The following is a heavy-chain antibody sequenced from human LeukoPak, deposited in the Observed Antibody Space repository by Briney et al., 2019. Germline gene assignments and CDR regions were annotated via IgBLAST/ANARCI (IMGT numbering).Heavy chain of an antibody. Sequence: ASVKVSCKASGYTFTGYYMHWVRQAPGQGLEWMGWINPNSGGTNYAQKFQGRVTMTRDTSISTAYMKLSRLRSDDTAVYYCARDRITMVRGRGGTWFDPWGQGTLVTVSS. CDR3: ARDRITMVRGRGGTWFDP. CDR1: GYTFTGYY. V-gene: IGHV1-2*02. CDR2: INPNSGGT. J-gene: IGHJ5*02. D-gene: IGHD3-10*01.